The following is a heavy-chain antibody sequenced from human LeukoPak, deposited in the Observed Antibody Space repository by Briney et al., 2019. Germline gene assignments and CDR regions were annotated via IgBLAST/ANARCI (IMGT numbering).Heavy chain of an antibody. CDR1: GFTFSSYA. D-gene: IGHD1-26*01. J-gene: IGHJ4*02. V-gene: IGHV3-23*01. Sequence: YPGGSLRLSCAASGFTFSSYALSWVRQAPGKGLEWVSAISDSGGNTYYADSVKGRFTIPRDNSKNTLYLQMHSLRAEDTAVYYCASALRIYYYFDYWGQGTLVTVSS. CDR2: ISDSGGNT. CDR3: ASALRIYYYFDY.